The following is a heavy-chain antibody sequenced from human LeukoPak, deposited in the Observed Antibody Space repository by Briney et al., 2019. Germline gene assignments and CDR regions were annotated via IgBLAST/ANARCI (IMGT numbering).Heavy chain of an antibody. D-gene: IGHD2-2*01. CDR3: AKLAALGYCSSTSCRPFDY. Sequence: GGSLRLSCAASGFTFSSYAMSWVRQAPGKGLEWVSAISGSGGSTYYADSVKGRFTISRDNSKNTLYLQMNSLRAEDTAVYYCAKLAALGYCSSTSCRPFDYWGQGTLVTVFS. CDR2: ISGSGGST. CDR1: GFTFSSYA. V-gene: IGHV3-23*01. J-gene: IGHJ4*02.